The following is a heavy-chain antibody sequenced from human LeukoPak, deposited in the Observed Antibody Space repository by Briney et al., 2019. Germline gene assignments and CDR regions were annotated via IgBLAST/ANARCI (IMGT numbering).Heavy chain of an antibody. CDR3: ARGGSGYSYGYGKYFDY. D-gene: IGHD5-18*01. Sequence: PSETLSLTCAVYGGSFSGYYWSWIRQPPGKGLEWIGEINHSGSTNYNPSLKSRVTISVDMSKNQFSLKLSSVTAANTAVYYCARGGSGYSYGYGKYFDYWGQGTLVTVSS. J-gene: IGHJ4*02. CDR2: INHSGST. V-gene: IGHV4-34*01. CDR1: GGSFSGYY.